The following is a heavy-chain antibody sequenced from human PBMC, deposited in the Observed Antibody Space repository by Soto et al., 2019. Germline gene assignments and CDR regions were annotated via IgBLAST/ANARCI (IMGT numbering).Heavy chain of an antibody. CDR3: ARERGYYASSGYYYPFDY. D-gene: IGHD3-22*01. J-gene: IGHJ4*02. CDR2: INHSGST. Sequence: SETLSLTCAVYGGSFSGYYWSWIRQPPGKGLEWIGEINHSGSTNYNPSLKSRVTISVDTSENQFSLKLSSVTAADTAVYYCARERGYYASSGYYYPFDYWGQGTLVTVSS. CDR1: GGSFSGYY. V-gene: IGHV4-34*01.